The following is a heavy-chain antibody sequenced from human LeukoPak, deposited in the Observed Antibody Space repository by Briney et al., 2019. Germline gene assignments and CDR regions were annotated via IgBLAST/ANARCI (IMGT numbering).Heavy chain of an antibody. V-gene: IGHV4-39*07. CDR3: ARGRMVPAGDYGMDV. J-gene: IGHJ6*02. Sequence: PSETLSLTCAVSGGSVSSRPHYWGWIRQSPGKGLEWIGSIYYSGTTTYYSPSLKSRVTISVDTSKNHFSLKLSSVTAADTAVYYCARGRMVPAGDYGMDVWGQGTTVTVSS. D-gene: IGHD2-2*01. CDR1: GGSVSSRPHY. CDR2: IYYSGTT.